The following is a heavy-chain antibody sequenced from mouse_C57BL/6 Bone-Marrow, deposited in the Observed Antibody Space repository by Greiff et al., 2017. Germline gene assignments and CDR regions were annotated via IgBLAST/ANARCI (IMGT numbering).Heavy chain of an antibody. CDR3: AREGWLLPAWFAY. CDR1: GYTFTSYG. J-gene: IGHJ3*01. CDR2: IYPRSGNT. Sequence: VQLQQSGAELARPGASVKLSCKASGYTFTSYGISWVKQRPGQGLEWIGEIYPRSGNTYYNEKFKGKATLTADKSSSTAYMELRSLTSEDSAVYFCAREGWLLPAWFAYWGQGTLVTVSA. V-gene: IGHV1-81*01. D-gene: IGHD2-3*01.